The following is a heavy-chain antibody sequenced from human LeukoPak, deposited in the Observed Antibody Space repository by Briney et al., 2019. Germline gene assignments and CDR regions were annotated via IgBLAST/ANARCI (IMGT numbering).Heavy chain of an antibody. CDR1: GGSFSGYY. CDR2: INHSGST. J-gene: IGHJ4*02. Sequence: SETLSLTCAVYGGSFSGYYWSWIRQPPGKGLEWIGEINHSGSTNYNPSLKSRVTISVDTSKNQFSLKLSSVTAADTAVYYCARGHSGSQPNDYWGQGILVTVSS. D-gene: IGHD1-26*01. CDR3: ARGHSGSQPNDY. V-gene: IGHV4-34*01.